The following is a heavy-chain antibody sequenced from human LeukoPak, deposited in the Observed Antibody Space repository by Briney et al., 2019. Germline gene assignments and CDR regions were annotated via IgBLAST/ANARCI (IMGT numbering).Heavy chain of an antibody. Sequence: SETLSLTCTVSGGSIRSYYWSWIRQPPGKGLEWIAYIYYSGSTNYNPSLKSRVTISVDTSKNQFSLKLSSVTAADTAVYYCARETTYDSSGYYSANYFDYWGQGTLVTVSS. CDR1: GGSIRSYY. D-gene: IGHD3-22*01. CDR2: IYYSGST. V-gene: IGHV4-59*01. J-gene: IGHJ4*02. CDR3: ARETTYDSSGYYSANYFDY.